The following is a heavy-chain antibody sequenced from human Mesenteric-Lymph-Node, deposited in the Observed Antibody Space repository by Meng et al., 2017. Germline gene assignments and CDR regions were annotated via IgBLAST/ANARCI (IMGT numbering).Heavy chain of an antibody. V-gene: IGHV5-51*01. J-gene: IGHJ5*02. CDR3: ARQAMFGPHYYDTSGRDVLQMWFDP. D-gene: IGHD3-22*01. CDR1: GYTFTDYW. CDR2: IYPRDSDT. Sequence: GESLKISCKVSGYTFTDYWIGWVRQMPGKGLEWLGIIYPRDSDTRCSPSFQGQVTISVDKSISTAYLEWSGLKSSDTAMYYCARQAMFGPHYYDTSGRDVLQMWFDPWGQGTLVTVSS.